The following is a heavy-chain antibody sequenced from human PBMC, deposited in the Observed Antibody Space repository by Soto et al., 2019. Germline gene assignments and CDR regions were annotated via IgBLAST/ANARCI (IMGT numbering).Heavy chain of an antibody. D-gene: IGHD3-3*01. V-gene: IGHV4-34*01. CDR3: ASYHYYDFWIGSRHYMDA. Sequence: QVHLEQWGAGLLKPSETLSLTCAVYSGSLSGYFWSWVRQSPGKGLEWIGEINHSGNTNYNPSLKSRVIISADTSKHQFSLRLSSVTAADSGIYYCASYHYYDFWIGSRHYMDAWARGTTVTVSS. J-gene: IGHJ6*03. CDR2: INHSGNT. CDR1: SGSLSGYF.